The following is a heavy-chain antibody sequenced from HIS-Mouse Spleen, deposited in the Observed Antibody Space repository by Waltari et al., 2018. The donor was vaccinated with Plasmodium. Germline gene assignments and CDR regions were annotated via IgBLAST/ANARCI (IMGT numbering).Heavy chain of an antibody. J-gene: IGHJ4*02. CDR1: GFTFSDYY. V-gene: IGHV3-11*04. D-gene: IGHD6-13*01. Sequence: QVQLVESGGGLVKPGGSLRLSCAASGFTFSDYYMRWIRQAPGKGLEWVSYISSSGSTIYYADSVKGRFTISRDNSKNTLYLQMNSLRAEDTAVYYCAKDRRSSSWYVDYWGQGTLVTVSS. CDR3: AKDRRSSSWYVDY. CDR2: ISSSGSTI.